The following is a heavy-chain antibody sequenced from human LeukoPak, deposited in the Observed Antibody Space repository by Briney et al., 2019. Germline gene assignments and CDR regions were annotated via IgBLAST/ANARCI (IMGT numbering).Heavy chain of an antibody. CDR2: INHSGRT. CDR3: ARGPPINYDILTGYYNFDN. CDR1: GGSLSGHY. D-gene: IGHD3-9*01. J-gene: IGHJ4*02. V-gene: IGHV4-34*01. Sequence: PSETLSLTCVVYGGSLSGHYWTWIRQPPEKGLEWIGEINHSGRTKYNPSLMSRVTISVDTSKNQFSLKLSSVTAADTAVYYCARGPPINYDILTGYYNFDNWGQGTLVTVSS.